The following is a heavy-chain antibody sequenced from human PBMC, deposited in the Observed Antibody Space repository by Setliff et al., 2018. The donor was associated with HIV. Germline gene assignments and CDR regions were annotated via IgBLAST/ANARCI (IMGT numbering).Heavy chain of an antibody. CDR3: AREMVPDSSGYYRPPAFDI. CDR1: GFTFSTYS. D-gene: IGHD3-22*01. V-gene: IGHV3-23*01. CDR2: ISGSGGST. J-gene: IGHJ3*02. Sequence: PGGSLRLSCEASGFTFSTYSMNWVRQAPGKGLEWVSAISGSGGSTYYADSVKGRFTISRDNSKNTLYLQMNSLRAEDTAVYYCAREMVPDSSGYYRPPAFDIWGQGTMVTVSS.